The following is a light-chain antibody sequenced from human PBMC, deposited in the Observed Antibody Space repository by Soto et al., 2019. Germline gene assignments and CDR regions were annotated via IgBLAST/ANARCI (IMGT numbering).Light chain of an antibody. CDR2: EVN. V-gene: IGLV2-8*01. CDR1: SSDIGGYNS. Sequence: QSALTQPPSASGSPGQSVTISCTGTSSDIGGYNSVSWYQQHPGKAPRLMIYEVNKRPSGVPDRFSGSKSGYTASLTVSGLQTEDEADYYCTSFTTTNIWVFGGGTKVTVL. CDR3: TSFTTTNIWV. J-gene: IGLJ3*02.